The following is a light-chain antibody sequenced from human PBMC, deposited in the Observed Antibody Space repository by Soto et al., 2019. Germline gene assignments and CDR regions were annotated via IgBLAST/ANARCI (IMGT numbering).Light chain of an antibody. CDR2: DAS. CDR1: QTIGRW. CDR3: QQYNTYPWT. Sequence: DIQMTQSPSTLSASVGDRVSITCRASQTIGRWLAWYQQKSGKAPKLLIFDASGLESGVPSRFSGSGSGTEFTLTISSLQPDDVATYYCQQYNTYPWTFGQGTKVDIK. J-gene: IGKJ1*01. V-gene: IGKV1-5*01.